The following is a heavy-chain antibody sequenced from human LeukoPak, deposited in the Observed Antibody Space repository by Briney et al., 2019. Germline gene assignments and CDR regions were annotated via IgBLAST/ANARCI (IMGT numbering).Heavy chain of an antibody. CDR3: AKEMLMATINDSFDS. J-gene: IGHJ3*02. CDR1: VFTFSSYA. CDR2: ISSSGGGT. Sequence: GRTLSLSRAASVFTFSSYAISWVRQAPGKGLEWVSAISSSGGGTYYADSVKSRFTISRDNSKNSLYLQMNSLRTADTALYYCAKEMLMATINDSFDSWGQGTMVTVSS. V-gene: IGHV3-23*01. D-gene: IGHD5-24*01.